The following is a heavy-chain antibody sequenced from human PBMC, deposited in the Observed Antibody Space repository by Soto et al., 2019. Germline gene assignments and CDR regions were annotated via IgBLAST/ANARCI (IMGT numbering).Heavy chain of an antibody. V-gene: IGHV1-46*01. J-gene: IGHJ5*02. Sequence: ASVKVSCKASGYTFTSYYMHWVRQAPGQGLEWMGIINPSGGSTSYAQKFQGRVTMTRDTSTSTVYMELSSLRSEDTAVYYCARDRVTYYYDSSGYNNWFDPWGQGTQVTV. D-gene: IGHD3-22*01. CDR2: INPSGGST. CDR3: ARDRVTYYYDSSGYNNWFDP. CDR1: GYTFTSYY.